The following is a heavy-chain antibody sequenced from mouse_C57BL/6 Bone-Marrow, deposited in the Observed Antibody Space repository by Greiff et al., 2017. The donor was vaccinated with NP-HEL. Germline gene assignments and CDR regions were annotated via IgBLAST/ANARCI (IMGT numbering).Heavy chain of an antibody. CDR3: TANWVPTDY. D-gene: IGHD4-1*01. V-gene: IGHV6-3*01. CDR2: IRLKSDNYAT. CDR1: GFTFSNYW. Sequence: EVKLEESGGGLVQPGGSMKLSCVASGFTFSNYWMNWVRQSPEKGLEWVAQIRLKSDNYATHYAESVKGRFTISRDDSKSSVYLQMNNLRAEDTGIYYCTANWVPTDYWGQGTTLTVSS. J-gene: IGHJ2*01.